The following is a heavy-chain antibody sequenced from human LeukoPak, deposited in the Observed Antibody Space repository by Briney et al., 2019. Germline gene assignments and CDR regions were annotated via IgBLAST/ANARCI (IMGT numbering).Heavy chain of an antibody. Sequence: GGSLKISCKGSGYSFTSYWIGWVRQMPGKGLEWMGIIYPGDSDTRYSPSFQGQVTISADKSISTAYLQWSSLKASDTAMYYCARFPLSSSWFLYYYYFDYWGQGTLVTVSS. CDR1: GYSFTSYW. D-gene: IGHD6-13*01. J-gene: IGHJ4*02. CDR3: ARFPLSSSWFLYYYYFDY. V-gene: IGHV5-51*01. CDR2: IYPGDSDT.